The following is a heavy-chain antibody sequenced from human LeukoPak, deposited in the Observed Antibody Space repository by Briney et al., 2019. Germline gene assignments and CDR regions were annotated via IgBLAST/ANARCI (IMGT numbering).Heavy chain of an antibody. V-gene: IGHV4-59*01. CDR1: GGSISSYY. CDR2: ISYSGST. D-gene: IGHD3-22*01. Sequence: SETLSPTCTVSGGSISSYYWNWIRQPPGKGLEWIGNISYSGSTNYHPSLKSRVTISLDTSNNQFSLKLSSVTAADTAVYYCARVNPYQSSTYYYDTWGQGTLVTVSS. CDR3: ARVNPYQSSTYYYDT. J-gene: IGHJ5*02.